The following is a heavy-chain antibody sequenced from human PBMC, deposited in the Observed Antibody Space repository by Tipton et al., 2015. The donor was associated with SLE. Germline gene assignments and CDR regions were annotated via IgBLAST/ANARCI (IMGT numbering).Heavy chain of an antibody. CDR3: ARVGEPNHYDFWSGYHYWYFDL. V-gene: IGHV4-59*12. CDR2: IYYSGST. D-gene: IGHD3-3*01. CDR1: GGSISSYY. Sequence: TLSLTCTVSGGSISSYYWSWIRQPPGKGLEWIGCIYYSGSTYYNPSLKSRVTISVDTSKNQFSLKLSSVTAADTAVYYCARVGEPNHYDFWSGYHYWYFDLWGRGTLVTVSS. J-gene: IGHJ2*01.